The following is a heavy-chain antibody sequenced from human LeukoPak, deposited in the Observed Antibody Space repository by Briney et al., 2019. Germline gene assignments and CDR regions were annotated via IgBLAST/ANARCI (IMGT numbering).Heavy chain of an antibody. CDR1: GFTFSSYS. CDR3: ARDGVEGSSSWYVLPEDY. D-gene: IGHD6-13*01. J-gene: IGHJ4*02. Sequence: PGGSLRLSCAASGFTFSSYSMNWVRQAPGKGLEWVSSISSSSSYIYYADSVKGRFTISRDNAKNSLYLQMNSLRAEDTAVYYCARDGVEGSSSWYVLPEDYWGQGTLVTVSS. CDR2: ISSSSSYI. V-gene: IGHV3-21*01.